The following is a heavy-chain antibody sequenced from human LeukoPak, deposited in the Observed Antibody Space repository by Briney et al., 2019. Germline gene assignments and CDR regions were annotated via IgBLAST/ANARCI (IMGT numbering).Heavy chain of an antibody. J-gene: IGHJ6*02. V-gene: IGHV1-69*02. CDR3: ARALYCSSTSCYYYYGMDV. Sequence: SSVKVSCQASLRTFSRYTISCVRQAPGQGLKCLSRIIPIPGISNYAQKLQGRVTITADKSKSTAYMELSSLRSEDTDVYYCARALYCSSTSCYYYYGMDVWGQGTTVNVSS. CDR2: IIPIPGIS. CDR1: LRTFSRYT. D-gene: IGHD2-2*01.